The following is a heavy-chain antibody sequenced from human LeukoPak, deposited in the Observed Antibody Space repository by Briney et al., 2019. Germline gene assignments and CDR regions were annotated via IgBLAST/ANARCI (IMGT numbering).Heavy chain of an antibody. CDR3: SRGRYQLLGPNDG. V-gene: IGHV3-69-1*01. J-gene: IGHJ4*02. CDR2: ITKISDK. Sequence: GGSLRLSCEASGFSLSDYGMNWARQAPGKGLEWVSYITKISDKFYADSVKGRFTVSRDNDKNLVFLHMNSLRHEDTAVYYCSRGRYQLLGPNDGRGQGSLVTVSS. D-gene: IGHD2-2*01. CDR1: GFSLSDYG.